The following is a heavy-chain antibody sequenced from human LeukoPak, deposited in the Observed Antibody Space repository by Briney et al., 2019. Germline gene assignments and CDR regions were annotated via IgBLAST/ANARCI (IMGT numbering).Heavy chain of an antibody. Sequence: SETLSLTCTVSGGSISTSSYYWGWVRQPPGKGLEWIGNIFYSGSTYYSPSLKSRVAISLDTSRNQFSLKLNSVTAADTAVYYCAREVTSGLYLLDYWGQGTLVTVSS. CDR3: AREVTSGLYLLDY. CDR1: GGSISTSSYY. D-gene: IGHD6-19*01. J-gene: IGHJ4*02. CDR2: IFYSGST. V-gene: IGHV4-39*07.